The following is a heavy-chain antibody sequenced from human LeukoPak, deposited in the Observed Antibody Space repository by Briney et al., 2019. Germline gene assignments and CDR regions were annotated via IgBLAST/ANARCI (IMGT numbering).Heavy chain of an antibody. D-gene: IGHD3-9*01. CDR3: ARLNAYDILTGYPYTYDY. J-gene: IGHJ4*02. CDR1: GGSISSSSYY. Sequence: PSETLSLTCTVSGGSISSSSYYWGWIRQPPGKGLEWIGSIYYSGSTYYNPSLKSRVTISVDTSKNQFSLKLSSVTAADTAVYYCARLNAYDILTGYPYTYDYWGQGTLVTVSS. V-gene: IGHV4-39*01. CDR2: IYYSGST.